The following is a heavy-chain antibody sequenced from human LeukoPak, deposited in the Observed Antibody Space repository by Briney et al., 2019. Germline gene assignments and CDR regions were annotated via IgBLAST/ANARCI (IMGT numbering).Heavy chain of an antibody. CDR1: GFTFSSYW. CDR2: IKQDGSEE. CDR3: AREVTPYY. V-gene: IGHV3-7*01. J-gene: IGHJ4*02. Sequence: GGSLRLSCAASGFTFSSYWMTWVRQAPGKGLEWVANIKQDGSEEYYVDSVKGRFTISRDDAKSSLFLQMNSLRAEDTAVYYCAREVTPYYWGQGTLVTVSS. D-gene: IGHD2-15*01.